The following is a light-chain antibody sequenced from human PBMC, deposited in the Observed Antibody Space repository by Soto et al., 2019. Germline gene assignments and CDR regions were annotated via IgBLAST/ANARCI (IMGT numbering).Light chain of an antibody. J-gene: IGKJ1*01. V-gene: IGKV3D-15*02. CDR1: QSVTYN. CDR3: RHYYCSPPRT. Sequence: MQSPATLSASPGERVTLSCRATQSVTYNLAWYQQKPGQAPSRLCYGAFTRPAGVPARFSGSGSGKDFTLTISRLQPEDFAVYYCRHYYCSPPRTFGQGSKVDIK. CDR2: GAF.